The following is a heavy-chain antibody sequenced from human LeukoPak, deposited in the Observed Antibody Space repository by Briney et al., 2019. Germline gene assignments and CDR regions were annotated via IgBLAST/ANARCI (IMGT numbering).Heavy chain of an antibody. CDR2: ISSSSSTI. Sequence: GGSLRLSCAASGFTFSSYSMNWVRQAPGKGLEWVSYISSSSSTIYYADSVKGRFTISKDNAKNSLYLQMSSLRAEDTAVYYCASSPGDGSDYWGQGTLVTVSS. V-gene: IGHV3-48*01. CDR1: GFTFSSYS. J-gene: IGHJ4*02. CDR3: ASSPGDGSDY. D-gene: IGHD3-10*01.